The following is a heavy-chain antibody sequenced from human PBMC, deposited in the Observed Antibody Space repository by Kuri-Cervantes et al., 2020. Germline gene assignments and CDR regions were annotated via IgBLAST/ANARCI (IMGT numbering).Heavy chain of an antibody. J-gene: IGHJ4*02. CDR3: ARLYEYYFDY. D-gene: IGHD5/OR15-5a*01. CDR1: GFTFSSYS. V-gene: IGHV3-74*01. Sequence: GESLKISCAASGFTFSSYSMNWVRQAPGKGLEWVSRINSDGSSTSYADSVKGRFTISRDNAKNTLYLQMNSLRAEDTAVYYCARLYEYYFDYWGQGTLVTVSS. CDR2: INSDGSST.